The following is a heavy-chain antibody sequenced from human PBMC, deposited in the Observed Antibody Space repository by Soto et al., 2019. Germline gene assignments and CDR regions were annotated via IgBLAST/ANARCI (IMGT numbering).Heavy chain of an antibody. CDR2: IKSKTDGGTT. J-gene: IGHJ4*02. CDR3: TTIGSSYSSQSHSVDY. CDR1: GFSFSTYY. Sequence: VGSLRLSCAASGFSFSTYYMNWVRQAPGKGLEWVGRIKSKTDGGTTDYAAPVKGRFTISRDDSKNTLYLQMNSLKTEDTAVYYCTTIGSSYSSQSHSVDYWGQGTLVTVSS. D-gene: IGHD6-13*01. V-gene: IGHV3-15*01.